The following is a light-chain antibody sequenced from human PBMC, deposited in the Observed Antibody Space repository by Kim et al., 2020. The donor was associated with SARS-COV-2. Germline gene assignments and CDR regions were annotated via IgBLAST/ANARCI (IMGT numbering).Light chain of an antibody. V-gene: IGKV3-20*01. J-gene: IGKJ1*01. CDR1: QSVSSSY. CDR2: GAS. CDR3: QQYGSSPRT. Sequence: FFTHSPGTLSLSPGERATLSCRASQSVSSSYLAWYQQKPGQAPRLLIYGASSRATGIPDRFSGSGSGTDFTLTISRLEPEDFAVYYCQQYGSSPRTFGQGTKVDIK.